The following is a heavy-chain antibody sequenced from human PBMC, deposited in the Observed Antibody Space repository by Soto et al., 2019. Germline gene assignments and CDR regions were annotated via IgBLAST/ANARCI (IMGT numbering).Heavy chain of an antibody. D-gene: IGHD6-13*01. V-gene: IGHV4-34*01. Sequence: SETLSLTCAVYGGSFSGYYWSWIRQPPGKGLEWIGEINHSGSTNYNPSLKSRVTISVDTSKNQFSLKLSSVTAADTAVYYCARGRYRAEYSSSWNRYNWFDPWGQGTLVTVSS. J-gene: IGHJ5*02. CDR3: ARGRYRAEYSSSWNRYNWFDP. CDR1: GGSFSGYY. CDR2: INHSGST.